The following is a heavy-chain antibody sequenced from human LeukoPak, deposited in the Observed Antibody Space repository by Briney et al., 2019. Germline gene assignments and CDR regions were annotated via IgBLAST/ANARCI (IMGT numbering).Heavy chain of an antibody. J-gene: IGHJ6*03. CDR1: GYTFTSYD. D-gene: IGHD2-2*01. CDR2: MNPNSGNT. CDR3: ARGPQLYCSSTSCFHYYYYYMDV. V-gene: IGHV1-8*01. Sequence: GSVKVSCKASGYTFTSYDINWVRQATGQGLEWMGWMNPNSGNTGYAQKFQGRVTMTRKTSISTAYMELSSLRSEDTAVYYCARGPQLYCSSTSCFHYYYYYMDVWGKGTTVTVSS.